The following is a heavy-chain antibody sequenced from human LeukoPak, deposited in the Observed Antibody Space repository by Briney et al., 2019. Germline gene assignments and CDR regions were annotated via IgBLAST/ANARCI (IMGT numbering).Heavy chain of an antibody. CDR1: GFTFSSYS. J-gene: IGHJ4*02. D-gene: IGHD3-3*01. Sequence: GGSLRLSCAASGFTFSSYSMNWFRQAPGKGLEWVSSISSSSSYIYYADSVKGRFTISRDNAKNSLYLQMNSLRAEDTAVYYCARETLDYDFWSGGAVHFDYWGQGTLVTVSS. CDR3: ARETLDYDFWSGGAVHFDY. V-gene: IGHV3-21*01. CDR2: ISSSSSYI.